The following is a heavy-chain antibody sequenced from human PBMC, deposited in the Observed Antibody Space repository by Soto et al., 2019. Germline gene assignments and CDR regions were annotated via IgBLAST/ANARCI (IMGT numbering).Heavy chain of an antibody. CDR3: AKERSSSSFPYYYGMDV. D-gene: IGHD6-6*01. CDR1: GFTFSSYA. J-gene: IGHJ6*02. V-gene: IGHV3-23*01. Sequence: GGSLRLSCAASGFTFSSYAMSWVRQAPGKGLEWVSAISGSGGSTYYADSVKGRFTISRDNSKNTLYLQMNSLRAEDTAVYYCAKERSSSSFPYYYGMDVWGQGTTVTVSS. CDR2: ISGSGGST.